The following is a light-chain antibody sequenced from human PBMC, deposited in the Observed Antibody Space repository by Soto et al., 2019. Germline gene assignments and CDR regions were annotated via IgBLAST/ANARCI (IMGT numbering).Light chain of an antibody. Sequence: EIVMTQSPATLSVSPGERATLSCRASQSVSSNLAWYQQKPGQAPRLLIYGASTRATGIPARFGGSGSGTDFTLTISSLQSEDFAVYYCEQYNLWPQTVGQGTNVEIK. CDR2: GAS. CDR1: QSVSSN. V-gene: IGKV3-15*01. CDR3: EQYNLWPQT. J-gene: IGKJ1*01.